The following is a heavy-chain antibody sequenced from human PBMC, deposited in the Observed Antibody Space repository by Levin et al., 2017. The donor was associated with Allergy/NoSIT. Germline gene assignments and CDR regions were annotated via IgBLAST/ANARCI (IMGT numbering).Heavy chain of an antibody. J-gene: IGHJ4*02. V-gene: IGHV3-23*01. D-gene: IGHD3-10*01. CDR3: AKDLSRGENLSGFFDY. CDR1: GFTFSSYA. CDR2: ISGSGGST. Sequence: LPGGSLRLSCAASGFTFSSYAMSWVRQAPGKGLEWVSAISGSGGSTYYADSVKGRFTISRDNSKNTLYLQMNSLRAEDTAVYYCAKDLSRGENLSGFFDYWGQGTLVTVSS.